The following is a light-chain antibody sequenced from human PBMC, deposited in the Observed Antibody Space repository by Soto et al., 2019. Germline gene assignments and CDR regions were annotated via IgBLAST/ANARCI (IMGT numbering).Light chain of an antibody. CDR1: QSISSW. Sequence: DIQMTQSPSTLSASVGDRVTMTCRASQSISSWLAWYQQKPGKAPKLLIFQASSLKSGVPSRFSGSGSATEYTLTISSLQPDDFATYYCEDYSSSSGLTFGGGTKVDIK. V-gene: IGKV1-5*03. CDR2: QAS. J-gene: IGKJ4*01. CDR3: EDYSSSSGLT.